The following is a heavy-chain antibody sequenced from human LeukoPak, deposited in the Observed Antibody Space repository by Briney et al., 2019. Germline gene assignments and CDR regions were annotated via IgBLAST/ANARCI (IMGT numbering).Heavy chain of an antibody. D-gene: IGHD4-23*01. Sequence: GGSLRLSCAASGFTFSSYTMNWVRQAPGKGPEWVSSITSSSSYIYYADSVKGRFTISRDNARNSLYLQMNSLRAEDTALYYCARDGDTVLTRGYYYYMDVWGKGTTVTVTS. J-gene: IGHJ6*03. CDR2: ITSSSSYI. V-gene: IGHV3-21*01. CDR3: ARDGDTVLTRGYYYYMDV. CDR1: GFTFSSYT.